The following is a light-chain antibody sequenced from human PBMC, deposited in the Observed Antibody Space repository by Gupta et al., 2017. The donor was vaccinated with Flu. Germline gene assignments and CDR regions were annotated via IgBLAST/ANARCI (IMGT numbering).Light chain of an antibody. Sequence: ATLSVSPRERATLSCRASQSVSSNLAWYQQKPGQAPRLLIYGASTRATGIPARFSGSGSGTEFTLTISSLQSEDFAVYYCQQYNNWPPDTFGQGTKLEIK. CDR1: QSVSSN. V-gene: IGKV3-15*01. CDR2: GAS. J-gene: IGKJ2*01. CDR3: QQYNNWPPDT.